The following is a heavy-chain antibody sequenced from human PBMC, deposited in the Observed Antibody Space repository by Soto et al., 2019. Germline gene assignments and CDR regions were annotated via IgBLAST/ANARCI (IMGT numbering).Heavy chain of an antibody. CDR1: GGSISNSY. V-gene: IGHV4-59*08. CDR2: IYSSGST. J-gene: IGHJ6*01. CDR3: VRKSKPFLYGSGPWDV. D-gene: IGHD3-10*01. Sequence: PSETLSLTCTVSGGSISNSYWSWIRQSPEKGLEWIGYIYSSGSTNYNPSLNSRVTISVDTSKNQFSLKLSSLSAADTAVYYCVRKSKPFLYGSGPWDVGGQGTTVTV.